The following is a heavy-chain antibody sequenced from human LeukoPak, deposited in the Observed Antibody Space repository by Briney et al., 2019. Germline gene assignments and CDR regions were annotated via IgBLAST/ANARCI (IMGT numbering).Heavy chain of an antibody. CDR3: ARSYCSSIGCPDAFDI. D-gene: IGHD2-2*01. V-gene: IGHV3-53*01. CDR2: IYTGGST. CDR1: GFTVSSNY. Sequence: GGSLRLSCAASGFTVSSNYMNWVRQAPGKGLKWVSVIYTGGSTYYADSVRGRFTISRDKSKNTLYLQMNSLGAEDTAVYFCARSYCSSIGCPDAFDIWGQGTMVTVSS. J-gene: IGHJ3*02.